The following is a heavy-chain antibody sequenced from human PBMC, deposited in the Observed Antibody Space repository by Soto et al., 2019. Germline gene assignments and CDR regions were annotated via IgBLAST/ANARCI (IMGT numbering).Heavy chain of an antibody. Sequence: QVQLLESGPGLVKPSETLSLICTVSGGSIRSSHWWRWVRQPPGKGLERIGEIYHSGSTNLDPSLKSRVTLSVDKSKNQFTLKLPSVTAADTAVYYCARDKAPVGGYNLYDPWGQGILVTVSA. CDR1: GGSIRSSHW. CDR2: IYHSGST. D-gene: IGHD3-16*01. CDR3: ARDKAPVGGYNLYDP. V-gene: IGHV4-4*02. J-gene: IGHJ5*02.